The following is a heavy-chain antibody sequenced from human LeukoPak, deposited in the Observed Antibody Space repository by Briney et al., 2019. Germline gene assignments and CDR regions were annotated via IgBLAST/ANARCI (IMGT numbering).Heavy chain of an antibody. CDR2: ISSNGGST. D-gene: IGHD3-16*01. CDR3: ARGLGAAPAGDAFDI. CDR1: GFTFSSYA. J-gene: IGHJ3*02. Sequence: GGSLRPSCAASGFTFSSYAMHWVRQAPGKGLEYVSAISSNGGSTYYANSVKGRFTISRDNSKNTLYLQMGSLRAEDMAVYYCARGLGAAPAGDAFDIWGQGTMVTVSS. V-gene: IGHV3-64*01.